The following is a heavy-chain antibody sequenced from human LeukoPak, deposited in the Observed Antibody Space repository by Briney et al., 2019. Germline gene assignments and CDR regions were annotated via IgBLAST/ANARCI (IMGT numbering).Heavy chain of an antibody. D-gene: IGHD1-26*01. CDR2: IYPGDSDL. CDR3: ARFWTRELIGDY. CDR1: GYSFSSYW. V-gene: IGHV5-51*01. J-gene: IGHJ4*02. Sequence: GESLKISCQGSGYSFSSYWIGWVRQMPGQGLEWMGIIYPGDSDLRYSPSFQGRVTISADKSISTAYLQWSSPKASDTAMYYCARFWTRELIGDYWGQGTLVTVSS.